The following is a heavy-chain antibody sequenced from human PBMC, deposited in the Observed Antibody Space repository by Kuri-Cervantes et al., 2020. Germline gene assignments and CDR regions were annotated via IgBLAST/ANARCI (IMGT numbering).Heavy chain of an antibody. CDR2: INPTGGST. J-gene: IGHJ5*02. CDR1: GYNFISYY. Sequence: ASVKVSCKASGYNFISYYMHWVRQAPGQGLEWLGIINPTGGSTDYAQKFQGRVTLTRDTSTSTVYMELSSLRSEDTAVYYCATELRRPDIVVVPAAENWFDPWGQGTLVTVSS. V-gene: IGHV1-46*01. CDR3: ATELRRPDIVVVPAAENWFDP. D-gene: IGHD2-2*01.